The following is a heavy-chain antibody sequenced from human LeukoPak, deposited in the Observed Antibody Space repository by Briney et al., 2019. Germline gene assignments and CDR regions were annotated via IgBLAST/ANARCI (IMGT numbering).Heavy chain of an antibody. CDR1: GGSISSHY. CDR2: IYYSGST. Sequence: PSETLSLTCTVSGGSISSHYWSWIRQPPGKGLEWIGYIYYSGSTNYNPSLKSRVTISVDTSKNQFSLKLSSVTAADTAVYYCASTGYGSGSYYGMDVWGQGTTVTVSS. D-gene: IGHD3-10*01. CDR3: ASTGYGSGSYYGMDV. V-gene: IGHV4-59*08. J-gene: IGHJ6*02.